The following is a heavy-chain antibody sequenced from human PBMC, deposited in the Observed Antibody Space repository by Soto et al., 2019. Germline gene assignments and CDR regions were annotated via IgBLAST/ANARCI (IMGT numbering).Heavy chain of an antibody. CDR2: IYPGDSDT. CDR1: GYSFTSYW. CDR3: ARLAMDIVAPEADYYYYYGMDV. D-gene: IGHD5-12*01. J-gene: IGHJ6*02. Sequence: GESLKISCKGSGYSFTSYWIGWVRQMPGKGLEWMGIIYPGDSDTRYSPSFQGQVTISADKSISTAYLQWSSLKASDTAMYYCARLAMDIVAPEADYYYYYGMDVWGQGTTVTVSS. V-gene: IGHV5-51*01.